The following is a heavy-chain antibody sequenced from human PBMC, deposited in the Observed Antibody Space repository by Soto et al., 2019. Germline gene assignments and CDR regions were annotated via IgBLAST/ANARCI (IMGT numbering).Heavy chain of an antibody. CDR3: AREYSSSDIPNYYYYYMDV. CDR1: GYTFTSYG. V-gene: IGHV1-18*01. Sequence: ASVKVSCKASGYTFTSYGISWVRQAPGQGLEWMGWISAYNGNTNYAQKLQGRVTMTTDTSTSTAYMELRSLRSDDTAVYYCAREYSSSDIPNYYYYYMDVWGKGTTVTVSS. CDR2: ISAYNGNT. J-gene: IGHJ6*03. D-gene: IGHD6-19*01.